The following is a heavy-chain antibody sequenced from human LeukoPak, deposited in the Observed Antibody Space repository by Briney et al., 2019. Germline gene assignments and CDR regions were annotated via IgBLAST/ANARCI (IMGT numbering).Heavy chain of an antibody. CDR1: EFSLSSSGVG. CDR3: ARTKPEQWLVAFDH. D-gene: IGHD6-19*01. V-gene: IGHV2-5*01. CDR2: IYWNGEK. J-gene: IGHJ4*02. Sequence: SGPTLVNPTQTLTLTCIFSEFSLSSSGVGVGWIRQPPGKALEWLALIYWNGEKRQNSSLKSRLTVTKDTSKNQVVLTLTNMDPVDTATYYCARTKPEQWLVAFDHWGKGTLVTVSS.